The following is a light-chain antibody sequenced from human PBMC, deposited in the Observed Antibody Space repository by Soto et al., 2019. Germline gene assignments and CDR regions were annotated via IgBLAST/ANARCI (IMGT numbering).Light chain of an antibody. CDR2: AND. V-gene: IGLV1-44*01. J-gene: IGLJ1*01. CDR1: SSDIGSNS. Sequence: QSVLTQPPSASRTPGQRVTIPCSGSSSDIGSNSVNWYQQLPGAAPRLLIYANDHRPSGVPDRFSASKSGTSASLAISGVRSEDEADYYCSSYSRSTAYVFGTGTKVTVL. CDR3: SSYSRSTAYV.